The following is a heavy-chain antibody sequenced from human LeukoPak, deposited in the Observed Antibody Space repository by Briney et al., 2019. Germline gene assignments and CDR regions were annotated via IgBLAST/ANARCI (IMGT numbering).Heavy chain of an antibody. CDR3: AREGRYCRSTSCQISFGY. J-gene: IGHJ4*02. V-gene: IGHV1-2*02. D-gene: IGHD2-2*01. CDR2: INPNSGGT. Sequence: ASVNVSCKASGYTFTGYYMHWVRQAPGQGLEWMGWINPNSGGTNYAQKFQGRVTMTRDTSISTAYMELSRLRSDDTAVYYCAREGRYCRSTSCQISFGYWGQGTLVTGSS. CDR1: GYTFTGYY.